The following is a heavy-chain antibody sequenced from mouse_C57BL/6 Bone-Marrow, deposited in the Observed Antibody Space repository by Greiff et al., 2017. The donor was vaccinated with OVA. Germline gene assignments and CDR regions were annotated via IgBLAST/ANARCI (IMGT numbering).Heavy chain of an antibody. J-gene: IGHJ2*01. V-gene: IGHV1-69*01. CDR3: ARSESTMVTTYDY. Sequence: QVQLKQPGAELVMPGASVKLSCKASGYTFTSYWMHWVKQRPGQGLEWIGEIDPSDSYTNYNQKFKGKSTLTVDKSSSTAYMQLSSLTSEDSAVYYCARSESTMVTTYDYWGRGTTLTVSS. D-gene: IGHD2-2*01. CDR1: GYTFTSYW. CDR2: IDPSDSYT.